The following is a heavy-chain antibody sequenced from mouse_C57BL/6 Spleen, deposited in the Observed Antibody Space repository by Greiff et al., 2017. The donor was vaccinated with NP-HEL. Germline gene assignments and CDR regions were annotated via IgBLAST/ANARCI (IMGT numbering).Heavy chain of an antibody. V-gene: IGHV1-22*01. CDR3: AMEGLLLYFDY. CDR1: GYTFTDYN. Sequence: VQLQQSGPELVKPGASVKMSCKASGYTFTDYNMHWVKQSHGKSLEWIGYINPNNGGTSYNQKFKGKATLTVNKSSSTAYMELRSLTSEDSAVYYCAMEGLLLYFDYWGKGTTLTVSS. J-gene: IGHJ2*01. D-gene: IGHD1-1*01. CDR2: INPNNGGT.